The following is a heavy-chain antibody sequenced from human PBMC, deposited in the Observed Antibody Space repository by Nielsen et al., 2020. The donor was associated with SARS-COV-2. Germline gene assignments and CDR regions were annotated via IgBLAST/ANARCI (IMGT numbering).Heavy chain of an antibody. CDR2: IWYDGSNK. J-gene: IGHJ4*02. CDR3: ARGPITIFGVVRGPDYFDY. CDR1: GFTFSSYG. V-gene: IGHV3-33*01. Sequence: GESLKTSCAASGFTFSSYGMHWVRQAPGKGLEWAAVIWYDGSNKYYADSVKGRFTISRDNSKNTLYLQMNSLRAEDTAVYYCARGPITIFGVVRGPDYFDYWGQGTLVTVSS. D-gene: IGHD3-3*01.